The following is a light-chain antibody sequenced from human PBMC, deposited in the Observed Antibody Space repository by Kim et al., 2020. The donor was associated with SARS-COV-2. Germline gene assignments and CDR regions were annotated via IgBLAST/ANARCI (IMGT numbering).Light chain of an antibody. Sequence: SPGERPTLSGRASQSVSSNLAWYQQKPGQAPRLLIYGASTRATGIPARFSGSGSGTEFTLTISSLQSEDFAVYYCQQYNNWLPLTFGGGTKVDIK. CDR2: GAS. CDR3: QQYNNWLPLT. CDR1: QSVSSN. V-gene: IGKV3-15*01. J-gene: IGKJ4*01.